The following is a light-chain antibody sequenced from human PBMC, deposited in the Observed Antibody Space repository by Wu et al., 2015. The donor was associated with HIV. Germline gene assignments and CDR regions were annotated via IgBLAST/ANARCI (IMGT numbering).Light chain of an antibody. CDR3: QQYNFYSRT. CDR1: QPIRSW. J-gene: IGKJ1*01. CDR2: KAS. V-gene: IGKV1-5*03. Sequence: DIQMTQSPSTLSAAVGDRVTITCRASQPIRSWLAWYQRKPGKAPNLLIYKASTLESGVPSRFSGSGSGTDFTLTISSLQPDDFATYYCQQYNFYSRTFGQGTKVEVK.